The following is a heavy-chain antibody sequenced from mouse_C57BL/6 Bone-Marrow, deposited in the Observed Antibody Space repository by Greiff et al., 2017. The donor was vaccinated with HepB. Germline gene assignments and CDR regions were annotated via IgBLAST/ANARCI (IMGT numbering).Heavy chain of an antibody. J-gene: IGHJ3*01. Sequence: EVQLQESGPGLVKPSQSLSLTCSVTGYSITSGYYWNWIRQFPGNKLEWVGYISYDGSNNYNPSLKNRISITRDTSKNQFFLKLNSVTTEDTATYYCAREGDGPWFAYWGQGTLVTVSA. D-gene: IGHD1-1*01. CDR3: AREGDGPWFAY. CDR2: ISYDGSN. CDR1: GYSITSGYY. V-gene: IGHV3-6*01.